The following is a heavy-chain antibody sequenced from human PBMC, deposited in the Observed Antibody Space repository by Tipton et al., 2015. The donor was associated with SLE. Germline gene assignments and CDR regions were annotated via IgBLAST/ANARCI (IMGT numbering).Heavy chain of an antibody. CDR1: GFTFSSYE. D-gene: IGHD5-12*01. J-gene: IGHJ4*02. CDR3: ARRDRYSGADY. V-gene: IGHV3-64*04. Sequence: SLRLSCAASGFTFSSYEMNWVRQAPGKGLEYVSAISSNGGSTYYADSVKGRFTISRDNSKNTLYLQMNSLRAEDTAVYFCARRDRYSGADYWGQGTLVTVSS. CDR2: ISSNGGST.